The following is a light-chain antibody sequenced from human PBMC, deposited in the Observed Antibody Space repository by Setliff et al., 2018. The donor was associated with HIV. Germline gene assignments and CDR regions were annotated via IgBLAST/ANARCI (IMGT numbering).Light chain of an antibody. V-gene: IGLV2-14*03. CDR3: SSYTTSSTRL. J-gene: IGLJ2*01. CDR1: SSDVGKYNY. Sequence: QSVLTQPASVSGSPGQSITISCTGTSSDVGKYNYVSWYQQRPGEAPKLIIYDVTNRPSGVSNRLSGSKSGNTASLTISGPQAEDEADYYCSSYTTSSTRLFGGGTKVTVL. CDR2: DVT.